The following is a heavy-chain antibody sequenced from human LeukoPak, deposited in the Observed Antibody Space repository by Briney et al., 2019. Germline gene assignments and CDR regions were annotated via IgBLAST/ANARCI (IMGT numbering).Heavy chain of an antibody. Sequence: SGPTLVNPTQTLTLTCTFSGFSLSTRAVGVGWIRQPPGKALEWLGIIYWDDDKRYSPSLKTRLTITKDTSKHQVVLTMTNMDPVDTATYYCSYVALSVLTGRSHFDYWGQGTQVTVSS. CDR1: GFSLSTRAVG. CDR3: SYVALSVLTGRSHFDY. D-gene: IGHD3-9*01. CDR2: IYWDDDK. J-gene: IGHJ4*02. V-gene: IGHV2-5*02.